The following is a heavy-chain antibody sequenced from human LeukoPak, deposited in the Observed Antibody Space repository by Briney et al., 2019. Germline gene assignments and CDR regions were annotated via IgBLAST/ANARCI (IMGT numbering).Heavy chain of an antibody. CDR2: IHSSGAT. Sequence: SETLSLTCTVSGGSIITGNYYWTWIRQPAGMGLEWIGRIHSSGATYYSPSFKSRVTISADTSKNQFFLKVNFVTAADTAVYYCVRGGSAAGVFFDYXXXGIQATVSX. J-gene: IGHJ4*02. CDR3: VRGGSAAGVFFDY. CDR1: GGSIITGNYY. D-gene: IGHD6-13*01. V-gene: IGHV4-61*02.